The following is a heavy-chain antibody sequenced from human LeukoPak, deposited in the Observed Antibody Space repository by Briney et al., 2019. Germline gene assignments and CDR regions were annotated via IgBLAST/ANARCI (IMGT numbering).Heavy chain of an antibody. D-gene: IGHD6-25*01. V-gene: IGHV3-7*01. CDR1: GFTFSNYW. CDR3: ARATPSAYWYFDL. CDR2: IKDDGSKE. J-gene: IGHJ2*01. Sequence: GSLRLSCSASGFTFSNYWMSWVRQAPGKGLEWVANIKDDGSKEDYVGSVMGRFTISRDNAKNSLYLEMNSLRVDDTAFYYCARATPSAYWYFDLWGPGTLVTVSS.